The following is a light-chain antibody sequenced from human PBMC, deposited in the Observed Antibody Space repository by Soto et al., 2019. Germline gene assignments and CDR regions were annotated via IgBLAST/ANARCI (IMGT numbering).Light chain of an antibody. Sequence: IVMTQSPPTLSVSPGXEATLACRASQSLRSNLAWYQQKPGQAPRLLIYGASTRATGIPARFSGSGSGTEFTLTISSLQSEDFAVYYCQQYSYWPRTFGQGTKVDIK. CDR1: QSLRSN. J-gene: IGKJ1*01. V-gene: IGKV3-15*01. CDR2: GAS. CDR3: QQYSYWPRT.